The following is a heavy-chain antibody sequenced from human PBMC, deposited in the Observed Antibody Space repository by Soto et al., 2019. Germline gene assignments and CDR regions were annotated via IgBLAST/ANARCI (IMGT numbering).Heavy chain of an antibody. CDR3: VRDGPAYSSSGHRYVMDV. V-gene: IGHV4-4*07. J-gene: IGHJ6*02. CDR2: IYTSGST. CDR1: GGSISSYY. Sequence: SETLSLTCTVSGGSISSYYWSWIRQPAGKGLEWIGRIYTSGSTNYNPSLKSRVTMSVDTSKNQFSLRQSTVTAADTAVYYCVRDGPAYSSSGHRYVMDVWGQGTTGTVSS. D-gene: IGHD6-13*01.